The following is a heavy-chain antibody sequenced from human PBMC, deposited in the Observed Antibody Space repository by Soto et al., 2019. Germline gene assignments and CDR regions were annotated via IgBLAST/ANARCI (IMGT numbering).Heavy chain of an antibody. CDR1: GYTFTIYW. D-gene: IGHD4-17*01. CDR2: IYPSDSDT. CDR3: ARPANTVADHFDL. V-gene: IGHV5-51*01. J-gene: IGHJ4*02. Sequence: PGESLKISCQVSGYTFTIYWIGWVRQMPGKGLEWMGIIYPSDSDTRCSPSFQGQVTISADQSINTAYLQWDSLKASDTAIYYCARPANTVADHFDLWGQGTPVTVSS.